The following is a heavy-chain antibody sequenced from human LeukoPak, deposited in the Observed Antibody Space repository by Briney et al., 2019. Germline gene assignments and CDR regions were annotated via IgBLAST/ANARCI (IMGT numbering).Heavy chain of an antibody. V-gene: IGHV1-8*01. J-gene: IGHJ5*02. D-gene: IGHD1-1*01. Sequence: ASVKVSCKASGYTFTSNDINWVRQAAGQGLEWMGWMNPHSGSAGYAQKFQGRVTMTRDTSISTVYMELSSLTSDDTAVYYCARIPQRVPHNWFDPWGQGTLVTVSS. CDR1: GYTFTSND. CDR2: MNPHSGSA. CDR3: ARIPQRVPHNWFDP.